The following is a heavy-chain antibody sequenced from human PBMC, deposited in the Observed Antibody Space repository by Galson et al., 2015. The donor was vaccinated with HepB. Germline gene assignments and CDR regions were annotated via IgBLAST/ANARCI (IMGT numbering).Heavy chain of an antibody. V-gene: IGHV1-69*13. D-gene: IGHD3-22*01. CDR2: IIPMFGTA. CDR3: ATTNYDSSGYRYVRSCGFDI. Sequence: SVKVSCKASGDTFITYAFSWVRQAPGQGPEWMGRIIPMFGTANYTQKFQGRVTITAHESTSTTYMELSSLRSEDTAMYYCATTNYDSSGYRYVRSCGFDIWGQGTMVTVSS. J-gene: IGHJ3*02. CDR1: GDTFITYA.